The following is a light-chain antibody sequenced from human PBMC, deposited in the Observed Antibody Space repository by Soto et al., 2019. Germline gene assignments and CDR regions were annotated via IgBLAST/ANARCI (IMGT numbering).Light chain of an antibody. J-gene: IGLJ2*01. V-gene: IGLV2-8*01. CDR2: EVN. CDR3: SSYGGSSNLV. Sequence: QSVLTQPRAASGAPGQSVAISCTGTSSDVGGYNYVSWYQQHPGKAPKLMIYEVNKRPSGVPDRFSGSKSGNTASLTVSGLQAEDEADYYCSSYGGSSNLVFGGGTKVTVL. CDR1: SSDVGGYNY.